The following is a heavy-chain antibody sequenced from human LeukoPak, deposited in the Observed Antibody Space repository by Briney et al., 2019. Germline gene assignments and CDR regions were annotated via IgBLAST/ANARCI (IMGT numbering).Heavy chain of an antibody. CDR3: ARDSRYRCGHDCYSVDY. CDR1: GPTFSGYA. Sequence: GGSLRLSCAASGPTFSGYAMHWVRQAPGKGLEWVAIISHDGNNMYYADSVKGRFTISRDNSKDTLYLQLDSLRTEDTALYSCARDSRYRCGHDCYSVDYWGQGTLVTVSS. V-gene: IGHV3-30-3*01. CDR2: ISHDGNNM. J-gene: IGHJ4*02. D-gene: IGHD2-21*02.